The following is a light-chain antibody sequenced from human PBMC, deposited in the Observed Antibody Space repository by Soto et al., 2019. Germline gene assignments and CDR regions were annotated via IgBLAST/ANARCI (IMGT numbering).Light chain of an antibody. CDR1: QSVSSSY. Sequence: EIVLTQSPGTLSLSPGERATLSYRASQSVSSSYLAWYQQKPGQAPRLLIYGASSRATGIPDRFSGSGSGTDFTLTISRLEPEDFAVYYCQQYGSSPFTFGQGTHWRL. V-gene: IGKV3-20*01. CDR2: GAS. CDR3: QQYGSSPFT. J-gene: IGKJ5*01.